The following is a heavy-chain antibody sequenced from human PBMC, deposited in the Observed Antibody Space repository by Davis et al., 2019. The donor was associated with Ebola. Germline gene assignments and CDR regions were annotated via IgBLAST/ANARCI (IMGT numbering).Heavy chain of an antibody. CDR2: INPNSGGT. CDR3: ARFQDGIFRHGFDP. D-gene: IGHD3-3*01. J-gene: IGHJ5*02. CDR1: GYTFTGYY. V-gene: IGHV1-2*04. Sequence: ASVKVSCKASGYTFTGYYMHWVRQAPGQGLEWMGWINPNSGGTNYAQKFQGWVTMTRDTSISTAYMELSRLRSDDTAVYYCARFQDGIFRHGFDPWGQGTLVTVSS.